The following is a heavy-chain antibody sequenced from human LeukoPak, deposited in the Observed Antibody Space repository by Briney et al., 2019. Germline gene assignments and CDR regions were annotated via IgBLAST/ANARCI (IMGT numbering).Heavy chain of an antibody. CDR1: GGSISSSSYY. J-gene: IGHJ3*02. CDR3: ARHPEVTIFGVVTYAFDI. CDR2: IYYSGST. D-gene: IGHD3-3*01. Sequence: SETLSLTCTVSGGSISSSSYYWGWIRQPPGKGLERIGSIYYSGSTYYNPSLKSRVTISVDTSKNQFSLKLSSVTAADTAVYYCARHPEVTIFGVVTYAFDIWGQGTMVTVSS. V-gene: IGHV4-39*01.